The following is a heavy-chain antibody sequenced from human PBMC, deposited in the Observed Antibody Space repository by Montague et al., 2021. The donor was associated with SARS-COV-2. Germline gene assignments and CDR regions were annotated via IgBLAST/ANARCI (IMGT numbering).Heavy chain of an antibody. Sequence: SLRLSCAASGFTFTNYGMSWVRQAPGKGLEWVSLISDSGDNTHYADSVKGRFTISRDNSKNTVLLQMNNLRAEDTAVYYCAKSTHYYVSGTYYNTYYFDQWGHGILVTVSS. D-gene: IGHD3-10*01. V-gene: IGHV3-23*01. CDR1: GFTFTNYG. CDR3: AKSTHYYVSGTYYNTYYFDQ. CDR2: ISDSGDNT. J-gene: IGHJ4*01.